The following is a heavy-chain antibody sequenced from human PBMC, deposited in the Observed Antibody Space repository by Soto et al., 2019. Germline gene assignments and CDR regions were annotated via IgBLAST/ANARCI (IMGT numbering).Heavy chain of an antibody. CDR1: GGSISSGGYY. Sequence: PSETLSLTCTVSGGSISSGGYYWSWTRQHPGKGLGWIGYIYYSGSTYYNPSLKSRVTISVDTSKNQFSLKLSSVTAADTAVCYCARGPLGYCSSTSCYADALENYYMDVWGKGTTVTVSS. J-gene: IGHJ6*03. D-gene: IGHD2-2*01. V-gene: IGHV4-31*03. CDR3: ARGPLGYCSSTSCYADALENYYMDV. CDR2: IYYSGST.